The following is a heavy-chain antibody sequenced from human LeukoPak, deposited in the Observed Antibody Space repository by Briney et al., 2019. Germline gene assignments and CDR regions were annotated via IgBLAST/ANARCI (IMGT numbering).Heavy chain of an antibody. CDR2: IIPIFGTA. Sequence: ASVKVSCKASGYTFTSYGISWVRQAPGQGLEWMGGIIPIFGTANYAQKFQGRVTITADESTSTAYMELSSLRSEDTAVYYCASENMGVVTRYYFDYWGQGTLVTVSS. V-gene: IGHV1-69*13. J-gene: IGHJ4*02. CDR1: GYTFTSYG. CDR3: ASENMGVVTRYYFDY. D-gene: IGHD3-3*01.